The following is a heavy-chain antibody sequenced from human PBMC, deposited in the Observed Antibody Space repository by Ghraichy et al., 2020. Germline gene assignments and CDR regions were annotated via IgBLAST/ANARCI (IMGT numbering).Heavy chain of an antibody. V-gene: IGHV6-1*01. D-gene: IGHD6-19*01. CDR1: GDSVSSNSVA. J-gene: IGHJ6*02. CDR2: TYYRSKWYN. CDR3: TSEGDSSGWYGMDV. Sequence: SETLSLTCAISGDSVSSNSVAWHWLRQSPSRGLEWLGRTYYRSKWYNDYAVSVKSRITINPDTSKNQFSLQLNSVTPEDTAVYYCTSEGDSSGWYGMDVWGQGTTVTV.